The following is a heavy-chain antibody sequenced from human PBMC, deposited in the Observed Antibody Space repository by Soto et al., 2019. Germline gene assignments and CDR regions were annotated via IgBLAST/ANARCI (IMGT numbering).Heavy chain of an antibody. D-gene: IGHD2-2*02. CDR3: ARVPLCISTSCYRYYYYYGMDV. CDR2: IYYSGST. CDR1: GGSISSGGYY. V-gene: IGHV4-31*03. Sequence: QVQLQESGPGLVKPSQTLSLTCTVSGGSISSGGYYWSWIRQHPGTGLEWIGYIYYSGSTYYNPSLKSRVTISVDTSKNQFSLKLSSVTAADTAVYYCARVPLCISTSCYRYYYYYGMDVWGQGTTVTVSS. J-gene: IGHJ6*02.